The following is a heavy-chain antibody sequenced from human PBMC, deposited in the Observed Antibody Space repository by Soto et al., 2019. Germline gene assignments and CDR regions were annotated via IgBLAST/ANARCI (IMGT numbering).Heavy chain of an antibody. J-gene: IGHJ4*02. D-gene: IGHD4-4*01. Sequence: SGPTLVNPTQTLRLTCTFSGFSLSTNAVVVGWVRQPPGKALEWLGFIYGNDDKRYRPSLKTRLTITKDSSTNQVVLTMTNMDPVDTATYYCVHKAEDLSNDYWGQGTLVTVSS. CDR2: IYGNDDK. V-gene: IGHV2-5*01. CDR3: VHKAEDLSNDY. CDR1: GFSLSTNAVV.